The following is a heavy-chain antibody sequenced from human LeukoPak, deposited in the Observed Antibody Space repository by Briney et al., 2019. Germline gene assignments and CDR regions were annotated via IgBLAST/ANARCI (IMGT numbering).Heavy chain of an antibody. CDR2: ISGGGGST. D-gene: IGHD3-10*01. Sequence: PGGSLRLSCAASGFTFSSYAMNWVRQAPGKGLEWVSAISGGGGSTYYADSVKGRFTISRDNSKNTLYLQMNSLRAEDTAVYYCAKTDYYGSGPDYWGQGTLVTVSS. J-gene: IGHJ4*02. CDR1: GFTFSSYA. V-gene: IGHV3-23*01. CDR3: AKTDYYGSGPDY.